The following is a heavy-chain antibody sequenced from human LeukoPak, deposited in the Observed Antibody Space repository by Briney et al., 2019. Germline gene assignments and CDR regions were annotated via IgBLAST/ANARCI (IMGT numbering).Heavy chain of an antibody. D-gene: IGHD2-2*01. CDR3: ARQGKSSTSCLPYCYYYYYMDV. CDR1: GYRFTSYW. Sequence: GESLKISCKGSGYRFTSYWIGWVRQVPGKGLEWMGIIYPGDSDTRYSPSFQGQVTISADKSISTAYLQWSSLKASDTAMYYCARQGKSSTSCLPYCYYYYYMDVWGKGATVTVSS. J-gene: IGHJ6*03. V-gene: IGHV5-51*01. CDR2: IYPGDSDT.